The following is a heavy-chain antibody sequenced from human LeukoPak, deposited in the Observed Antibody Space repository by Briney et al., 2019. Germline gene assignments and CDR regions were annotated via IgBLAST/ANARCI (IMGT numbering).Heavy chain of an antibody. CDR3: ARAIYGSGSYYWGYMDV. V-gene: IGHV1-69*13. J-gene: IGHJ6*03. D-gene: IGHD3-10*01. Sequence: GASVKVSCKASGGTFSSYAISWVRQAPGQGLEWMGGIIPIFGTANYAQKFQGRVTITADESTSTAYMELSSLRSEDTAVYYCARAIYGSGSYYWGYMDVWGKGTTVTISS. CDR2: IIPIFGTA. CDR1: GGTFSSYA.